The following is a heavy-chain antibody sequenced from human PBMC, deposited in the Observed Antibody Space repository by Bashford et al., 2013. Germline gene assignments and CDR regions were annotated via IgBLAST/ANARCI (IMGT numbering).Heavy chain of an antibody. V-gene: IGHV1-2*04. CDR3: ARVSSSGWYEPYEGSDY. J-gene: IGHJ4*02. CDR1: GYTFTGYY. Sequence: ASVKVSCKASGYTFTGYYMQWVRQAPGQGLEWMGWINPNSGGTNYAQKFQGWVTMTRDTSISTAYMELSSLRSEDTAVYYCARVSSSGWYEPYEGSDYWGQGTLVTVSS. D-gene: IGHD6-19*01. CDR2: INPNSGGT.